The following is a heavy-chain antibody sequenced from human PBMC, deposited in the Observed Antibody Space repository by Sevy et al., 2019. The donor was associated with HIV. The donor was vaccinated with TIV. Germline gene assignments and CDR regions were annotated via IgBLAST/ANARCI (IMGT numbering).Heavy chain of an antibody. CDR3: TRDQWQQVVRPHCDY. Sequence: GGSLRLPCTASGFTFGDYAVSWVRQAPGKGLEWVGFIRSKAFGGTTDFAASVKGRFTISRDDSKSIAYLQMNSLKTEDTAVYYCTRDQWQQVVRPHCDYWGQGTLVTVSS. CDR1: GFTFGDYA. V-gene: IGHV3-49*04. J-gene: IGHJ4*02. D-gene: IGHD6-13*01. CDR2: IRSKAFGGTT.